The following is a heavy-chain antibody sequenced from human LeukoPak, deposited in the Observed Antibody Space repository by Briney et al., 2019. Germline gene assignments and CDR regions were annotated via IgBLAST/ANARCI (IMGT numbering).Heavy chain of an antibody. J-gene: IGHJ5*02. CDR1: GGSISSHY. Sequence: SETLSLTCTVSGGSISSHYWSWIRQPPGKGLEWIGYIYYSGSTNYNPSLKSRVTISVDTSKNQFSLELSSVTAADTAVYYCARGDDYGDYGFDPWGQGTLVTVSS. D-gene: IGHD4-17*01. CDR2: IYYSGST. CDR3: ARGDDYGDYGFDP. V-gene: IGHV4-59*11.